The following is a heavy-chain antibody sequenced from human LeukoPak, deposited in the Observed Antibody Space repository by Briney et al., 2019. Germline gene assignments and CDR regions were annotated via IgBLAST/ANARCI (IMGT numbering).Heavy chain of an antibody. CDR3: AKGLEY. D-gene: IGHD5/OR15-5a*01. CDR2: ISYDGSNK. CDR1: GFTFSSYG. V-gene: IGHV3-30*18. Sequence: PGGSLRLSCAASGFTFSSYGMHWVRQAPGKGLEWVAVISYDGSNKYYADSVKGRFTISRDNSKNTLYLQMNSLRAEDTAVYYCAKGLEYWGQGTLVTVSS. J-gene: IGHJ4*02.